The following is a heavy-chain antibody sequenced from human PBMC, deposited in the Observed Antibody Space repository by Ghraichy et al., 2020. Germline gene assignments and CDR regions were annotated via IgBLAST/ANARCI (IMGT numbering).Heavy chain of an antibody. V-gene: IGHV4-59*01. CDR2: IYYSGTT. CDR3: AREASYSGSLFDY. Sequence: SETLSLTCTVSGGSISSYYWSWIRQPPGKGLEWIGYIYYSGTTNYNPSLKSRVTISVDTSKNQFSLKLSSVTAADTAVYYCAREASYSGSLFDYWGQGTLVTVSS. J-gene: IGHJ4*02. D-gene: IGHD1-26*01. CDR1: GGSISSYY.